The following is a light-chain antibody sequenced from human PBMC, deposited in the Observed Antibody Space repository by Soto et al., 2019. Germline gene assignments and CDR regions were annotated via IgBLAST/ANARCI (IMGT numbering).Light chain of an antibody. CDR2: DVS. CDR3: SSYTSSSTRV. V-gene: IGLV2-14*01. Sequence: QSALTQPASVSGSPGQSITISCTGTSSDVGGYNYVYWYQQHPGKAPKLKIYDVSNRPSGVSNRFSGSKSGNTASLTISGLQAEDETDYYCSSYTSSSTRVFGTGTKLTVL. CDR1: SSDVGGYNY. J-gene: IGLJ1*01.